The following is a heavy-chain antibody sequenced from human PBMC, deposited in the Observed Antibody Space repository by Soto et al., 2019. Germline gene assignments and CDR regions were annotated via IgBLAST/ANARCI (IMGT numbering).Heavy chain of an antibody. D-gene: IGHD2-15*01. CDR2: MNPNSGNT. V-gene: IGHV1-8*01. CDR3: ARGSRYCSDGICYSLFDY. CDR1: GYTFTSYD. Sequence: ASVKVSCKASGYTFTSYDINWVRQATGQGLEWMGWMNPNSGNTGYAQKFQGRVTMTRNTSISTAYMELSSLRSEDTAVYYCARGSRYCSDGICYSLFDYWGQGTLVTVSS. J-gene: IGHJ4*02.